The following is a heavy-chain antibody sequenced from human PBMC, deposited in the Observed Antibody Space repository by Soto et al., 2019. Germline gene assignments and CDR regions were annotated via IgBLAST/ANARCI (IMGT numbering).Heavy chain of an antibody. D-gene: IGHD3-10*01. CDR2: ISYDGSNK. CDR3: AKVEYYYGSGSPYYGMDV. J-gene: IGHJ6*02. Sequence: QVQLVESGGGVVQSGMSLRLSCAASGFTFSSYGMHWVRQAPGKGLEWVAVISYDGSNKYYADSVKGRFTISRDSSKNTLYLEMNSLRPEDTAVYYCAKVEYYYGSGSPYYGMDVWGQGTTVNVSS. V-gene: IGHV3-30*18. CDR1: GFTFSSYG.